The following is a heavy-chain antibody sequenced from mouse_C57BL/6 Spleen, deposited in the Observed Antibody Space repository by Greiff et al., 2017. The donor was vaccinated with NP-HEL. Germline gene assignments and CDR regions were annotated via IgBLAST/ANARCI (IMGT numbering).Heavy chain of an antibody. V-gene: IGHV3-6*01. Sequence: DVQLQESGPGLVKPSQSLSLTCSVTGYSITSGYYWNWIRQFPGNKLEWMGYISYDGSNNYNPSLKNRISITRDTSKNQFFLKLNSVTTEDTATYYCARGHDYTWFAYWGQGTLVTVSA. CDR3: ARGHDYTWFAY. J-gene: IGHJ3*01. D-gene: IGHD2-4*01. CDR1: GYSITSGYY. CDR2: ISYDGSN.